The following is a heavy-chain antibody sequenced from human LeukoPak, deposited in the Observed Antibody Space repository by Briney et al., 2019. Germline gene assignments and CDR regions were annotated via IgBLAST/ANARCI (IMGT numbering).Heavy chain of an antibody. CDR1: GFTFSSYS. Sequence: GGSLRLSCAASGFTFSSYSMSWVRQAPGKGLEWVSSISSSSSYIYYADSVKGRFTISRDNAKNSLYLQMNSLRAEDTAVYYCARDLQSSIPDPVSVPWGQGTLVTVSS. V-gene: IGHV3-21*01. D-gene: IGHD6-6*01. CDR2: ISSSSSYI. J-gene: IGHJ5*02. CDR3: ARDLQSSIPDPVSVP.